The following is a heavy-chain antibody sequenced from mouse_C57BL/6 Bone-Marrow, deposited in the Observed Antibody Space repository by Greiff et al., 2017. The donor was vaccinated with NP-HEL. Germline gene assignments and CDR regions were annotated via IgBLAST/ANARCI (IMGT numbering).Heavy chain of an antibody. Sequence: VPLPESVPVLALPVASVTLSCTTSCSTFTSYWMPCVPHMPVQGLEWIGAIYPGNSDTSYNQKFKGKAKLTAVTSASTAYMELSSLTKEDSAVYYCTINWAWFAYWGQGTLVTVSA. CDR3: TINWAWFAY. CDR2: IYPGNSDT. CDR1: CSTFTSYW. D-gene: IGHD4-1*02. V-gene: IGHV1-5*01. J-gene: IGHJ3*01.